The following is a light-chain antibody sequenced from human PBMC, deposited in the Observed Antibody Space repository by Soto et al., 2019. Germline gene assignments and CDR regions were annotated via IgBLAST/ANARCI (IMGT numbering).Light chain of an antibody. J-gene: IGLJ2*01. CDR1: SSNIGSNT. Sequence: LTQPPSASGTPGQRVTISCSGSSSNIGSNTVNWYQQLPGTAPKLVIYSNNQRPSGVPDRFSGSKSGTSASLAISGLQSEDEADYYCVAWDDSLNGYVVFGGGTQLTVL. CDR3: VAWDDSLNGYVV. V-gene: IGLV1-44*01. CDR2: SNN.